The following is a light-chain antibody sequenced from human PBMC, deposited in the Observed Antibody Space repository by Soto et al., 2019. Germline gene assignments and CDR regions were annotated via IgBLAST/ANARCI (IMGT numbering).Light chain of an antibody. V-gene: IGKV1-39*01. J-gene: IGKJ2*01. CDR1: QSISNY. CDR2: AAS. Sequence: DIQMTQSPSSLSASIGDRVTITCRAGQSISNYLNWYQQKPGKAPKLLIYAASSLQSGVPSRFSGSGSGTDCTLTISSLQPEDFATYYCQQSYSTPRTFGQGTKLEIK. CDR3: QQSYSTPRT.